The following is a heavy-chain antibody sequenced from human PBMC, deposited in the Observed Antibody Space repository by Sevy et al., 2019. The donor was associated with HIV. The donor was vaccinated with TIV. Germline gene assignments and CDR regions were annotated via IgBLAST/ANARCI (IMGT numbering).Heavy chain of an antibody. CDR3: ARDHHYDFWSGYYTQGPYGMDV. CDR2: INPNSGGT. V-gene: IGHV1-2*02. CDR1: GYTFTGYY. Sequence: ASVKVSCKASGYTFTGYYMHWVRQAPGQGLEWMGWINPNSGGTNYAQKFQGRVTMTRDTSISTAYMELIRLRSDDTAVYYCARDHHYDFWSGYYTQGPYGMDVWGQGTTVTVSS. D-gene: IGHD3-3*01. J-gene: IGHJ6*02.